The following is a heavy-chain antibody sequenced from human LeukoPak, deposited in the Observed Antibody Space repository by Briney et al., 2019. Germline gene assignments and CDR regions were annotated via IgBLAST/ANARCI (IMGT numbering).Heavy chain of an antibody. CDR2: FDPEDGET. D-gene: IGHD6-19*01. V-gene: IGHV1-24*01. J-gene: IGHJ5*02. CDR3: ATQYINSGWYKGWFDP. CDR1: GYTFTSYD. Sequence: GASVKVSCKASGYTFTSYDINWVRQAPGKGLEWMGGFDPEDGETIYARKFQGRVTMTEDTSTDTAYMELSSLRSEDTAVYYCATQYINSGWYKGWFDPWGQGTLVTVSS.